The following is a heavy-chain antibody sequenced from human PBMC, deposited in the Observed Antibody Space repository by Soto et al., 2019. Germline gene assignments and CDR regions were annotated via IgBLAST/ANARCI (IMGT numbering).Heavy chain of an antibody. D-gene: IGHD4-4*01. J-gene: IGHJ4*02. CDR3: ARDQLTTLTTEFDY. CDR1: GFIFSSYT. CDR2: ISSGGTFI. Sequence: NPGGSLRLSCAASGFIFSSYTMNWVRQSPGKGLEWVSSISSGGTFIYYADSVRGRFTISRDNAQNSLYLQMNSLRAEDTAVYYCARDQLTTLTTEFDYWGQGTLVTVSS. V-gene: IGHV3-21*06.